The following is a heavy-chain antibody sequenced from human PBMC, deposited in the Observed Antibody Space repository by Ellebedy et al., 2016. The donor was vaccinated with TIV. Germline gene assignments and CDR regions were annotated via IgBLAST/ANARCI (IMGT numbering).Heavy chain of an antibody. CDR3: ARETRYSTAYYYSY. D-gene: IGHD3-22*01. Sequence: AASVKVSCKASGYSLTAHNIHWVRQPPGQGLEWMGWISTGKGDTEYSQTFQGRLTITRDISASTFYMELSSLTSEDTALYYCARETRYSTAYYYSYWGQGTLVTVSS. CDR1: GYSLTAHN. CDR2: ISTGKGDT. J-gene: IGHJ4*02. V-gene: IGHV1-3*04.